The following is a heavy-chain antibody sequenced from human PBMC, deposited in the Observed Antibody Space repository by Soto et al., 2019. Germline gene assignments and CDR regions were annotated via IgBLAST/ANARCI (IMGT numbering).Heavy chain of an antibody. D-gene: IGHD6-19*01. CDR1: GFTFSSYA. V-gene: IGHV3-23*01. CDR3: AKEGDSSGWYGVPANYFDY. J-gene: IGHJ4*02. CDR2: ISGSGGST. Sequence: PGGSLRLSCAASGFTFSSYAMSWVRQAPGKGLEWVSAISGSGGSTYYADSVKGRFTISRDNSKNTLCLQMNSLRAEDTAVYYCAKEGDSSGWYGVPANYFDYWGQGTLVTAPQ.